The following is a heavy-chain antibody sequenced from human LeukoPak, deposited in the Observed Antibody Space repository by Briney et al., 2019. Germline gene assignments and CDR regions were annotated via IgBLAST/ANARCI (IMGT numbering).Heavy chain of an antibody. D-gene: IGHD3-22*01. J-gene: IGHJ4*02. CDR3: ARTPVYYYDSSGYYVDY. Sequence: ASGKVSCKASGGTFSSYAISWVRQAPGQGLEWMGRIIPILGIANYAQKFQGRVTITADKSTSTAYMELSSLRSEDTAVYYCARTPVYYYDSSGYYVDYWGQGTLVTVSS. CDR2: IIPILGIA. V-gene: IGHV1-69*04. CDR1: GGTFSSYA.